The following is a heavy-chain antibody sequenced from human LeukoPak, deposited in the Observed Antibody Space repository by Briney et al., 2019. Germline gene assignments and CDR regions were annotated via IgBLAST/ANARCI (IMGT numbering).Heavy chain of an antibody. CDR1: GGSISSYY. V-gene: IGHV4-59*01. J-gene: IGHJ4*02. CDR2: IYYSGST. Sequence: PSETLSLTCTVSGGSISSYYWSWIRQPPGKGLEWIGYIYYSGSTNYNPSLKSRVTISVDTSKNQFSLKLSSVTAADTAVYYCARAPYSSSWYGYYFDYWGQGTLVTVSS. D-gene: IGHD6-13*01. CDR3: ARAPYSSSWYGYYFDY.